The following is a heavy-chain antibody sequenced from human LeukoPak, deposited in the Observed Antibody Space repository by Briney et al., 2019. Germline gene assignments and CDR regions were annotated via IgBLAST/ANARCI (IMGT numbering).Heavy chain of an antibody. Sequence: GGSLRLSGAASGFIFTKYWMHWVRQAPGKGLVWVSHVNSDGSATSYADSVKGRFTISRDNAKNTVYLHMNSLRVEDTAVYYCTSFYETNWGQGTLVTVSS. J-gene: IGHJ4*02. CDR1: GFIFTKYW. CDR3: TSFYETN. V-gene: IGHV3-74*01. D-gene: IGHD2/OR15-2a*01. CDR2: VNSDGSAT.